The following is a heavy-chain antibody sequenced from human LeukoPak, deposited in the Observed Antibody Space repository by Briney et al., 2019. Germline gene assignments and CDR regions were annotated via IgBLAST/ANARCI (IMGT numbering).Heavy chain of an antibody. Sequence: SVKVSCKASGGTFSSYAISWVRQAPGQGLEWMGRIIPIPGIANYAQKFQGRVTITADKSTSTAYMELSSLRSEDTAVYYCAPDSSGYYHFDYWGQGTLVTVSS. V-gene: IGHV1-69*04. J-gene: IGHJ4*02. D-gene: IGHD3-22*01. CDR2: IIPIPGIA. CDR1: GGTFSSYA. CDR3: APDSSGYYHFDY.